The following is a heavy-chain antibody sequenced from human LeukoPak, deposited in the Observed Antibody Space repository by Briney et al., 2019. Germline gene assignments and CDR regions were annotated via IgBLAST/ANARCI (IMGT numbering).Heavy chain of an antibody. V-gene: IGHV3-11*01. Sequence: GGSLRLSCAASGFTFSDYYMSWIRQAPGEGLEWVSYISSSGSTIYYADSVKGRCTISRDNAKNSLYLQMNSLRAEDTAVYYCARYMITFGGVIVSLGYWGQGTLVTVSS. CDR2: ISSSGSTI. D-gene: IGHD3-16*02. CDR3: ARYMITFGGVIVSLGY. CDR1: GFTFSDYY. J-gene: IGHJ4*02.